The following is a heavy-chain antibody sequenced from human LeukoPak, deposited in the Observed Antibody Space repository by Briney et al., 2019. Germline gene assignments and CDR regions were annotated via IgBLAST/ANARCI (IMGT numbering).Heavy chain of an antibody. D-gene: IGHD2/OR15-2a*01. CDR3: TSLGATGFYAFDY. V-gene: IGHV3-15*01. CDR2: IKSKPDGGTT. J-gene: IGHJ4*02. CDR1: GFSFNNVW. Sequence: PGGSLRLSCASSGFSFNNVWMSWVRPAPGEGLELVGHIKSKPDGGTTECAAPVKGRFTISRDDSKNTLYLQMNSLRTEDTAVYYCTSLGATGFYAFDYWGQGTLVTVSS.